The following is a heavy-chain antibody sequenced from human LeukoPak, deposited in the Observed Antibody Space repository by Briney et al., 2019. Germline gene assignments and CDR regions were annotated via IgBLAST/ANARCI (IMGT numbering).Heavy chain of an antibody. CDR3: AKDRYYDYVWGSSPDDY. CDR2: ISYDGSNK. CDR1: GFTFSSYG. Sequence: GGSLRLSCAASGFTFSSYGMHWVRQAPGKGLEWVAVISYDGSNKYYADSVKGRFTISRDNSKNTLYLQMNSLRAEDTAVYYCAKDRYYDYVWGSSPDDYWGQGTLVTVSS. J-gene: IGHJ4*02. D-gene: IGHD3-16*01. V-gene: IGHV3-30*18.